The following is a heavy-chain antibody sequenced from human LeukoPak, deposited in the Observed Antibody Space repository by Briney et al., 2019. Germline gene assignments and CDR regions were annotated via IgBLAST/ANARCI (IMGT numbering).Heavy chain of an antibody. J-gene: IGHJ3*02. CDR3: ATNRAGTYDRPFEI. Sequence: PSETLSLTCTVSGGSISSYYWSWIRQPAGKGLEWIGRIYTSGSTNYNPSLKSRVTMSVDTSKNQFSLKLSSVTAADTAVYFCATNRAGTYDRPFEIWGQGTMVTVSS. D-gene: IGHD1-26*01. V-gene: IGHV4-4*07. CDR2: IYTSGST. CDR1: GGSISSYY.